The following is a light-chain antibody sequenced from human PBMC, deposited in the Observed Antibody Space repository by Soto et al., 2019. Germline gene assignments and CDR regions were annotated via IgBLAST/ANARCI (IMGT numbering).Light chain of an antibody. CDR2: KAS. V-gene: IGKV1-5*03. CDR1: QSVGGW. Sequence: DLQMTQSPSTLSASVGDRVTITCRASQSVGGWLAWYQQKPGRAPKLLIYKASTLKSGVPSRFSGSGSGTEFTLTISSLQPDDFATYYCQHYNSYSEAFGQGTKVDIK. CDR3: QHYNSYSEA. J-gene: IGKJ1*01.